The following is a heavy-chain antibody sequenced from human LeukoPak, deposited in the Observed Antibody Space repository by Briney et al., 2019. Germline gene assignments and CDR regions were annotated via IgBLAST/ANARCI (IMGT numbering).Heavy chain of an antibody. CDR3: VKRWSGYDDLDY. J-gene: IGHJ4*02. CDR2: ISPSGGST. Sequence: GGSLRLSCSTSGXTFSSYAMHWVRQAPGKGLEYVSAISPSGGSTYYTDSVKGRFTVSRDNSRNTLYLQMSSLRAEDTAVYYCVKRWSGYDDLDYWGQGTLVTVSS. D-gene: IGHD5-12*01. V-gene: IGHV3-64D*06. CDR1: GXTFSSYA.